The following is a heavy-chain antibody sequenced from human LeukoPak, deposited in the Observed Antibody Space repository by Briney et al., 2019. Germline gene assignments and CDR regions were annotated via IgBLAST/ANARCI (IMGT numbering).Heavy chain of an antibody. D-gene: IGHD5-18*01. Sequence: GGSLRLSCAASGFTFSIYSVTWVRQAPGKGLEWVASISSSSSYIYYADSVKGRFTISRDNAKNSLYLQMNSLRAEDTAVYYCARDPHNTAMVHDYWGQGTLVTVSS. J-gene: IGHJ4*02. CDR3: ARDPHNTAMVHDY. V-gene: IGHV3-21*01. CDR2: ISSSSSYI. CDR1: GFTFSIYS.